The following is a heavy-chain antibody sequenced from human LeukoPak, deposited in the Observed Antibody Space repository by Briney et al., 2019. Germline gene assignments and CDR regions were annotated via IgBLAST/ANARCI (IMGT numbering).Heavy chain of an antibody. CDR2: ISYDGSNK. J-gene: IGHJ6*02. V-gene: IGHV3-30-3*01. D-gene: IGHD6-19*01. CDR3: ARDPGYSSGWYNYYYYGMDV. Sequence: GGCLRLSCAASGFTFSSYSMHWVRQAPGKGLEWVAVISYDGSNKYYADSVKGRFTISRDNSKNTLYLQMNSLRAEDTAVYYCARDPGYSSGWYNYYYYGMDVWGQGTTVTVSS. CDR1: GFTFSSYS.